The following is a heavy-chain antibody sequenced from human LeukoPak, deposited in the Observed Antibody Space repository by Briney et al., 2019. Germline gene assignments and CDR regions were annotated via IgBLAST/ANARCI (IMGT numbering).Heavy chain of an antibody. Sequence: ASAKVSCKASGYTFNSYGISWVRQAPGQGLEWMGWISVYNGNTNYAQKVQGRVTMTTDTSTSTAYMELRSLRSDDTAVYYCARVSPYCSTTSCYADYWGQGTLVTVSS. CDR3: ARVSPYCSTTSCYADY. CDR1: GYTFNSYG. D-gene: IGHD2-2*01. V-gene: IGHV1-18*01. CDR2: ISVYNGNT. J-gene: IGHJ4*02.